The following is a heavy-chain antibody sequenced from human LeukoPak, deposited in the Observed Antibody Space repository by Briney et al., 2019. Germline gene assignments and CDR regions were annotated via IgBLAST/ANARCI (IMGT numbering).Heavy chain of an antibody. CDR2: IYYSGST. D-gene: IGHD3-22*01. CDR3: ARIDSSGYSNFGY. Sequence: PSQTLSLTCTVSGGSISSGGYYWSWIRQHPGKGLEWIGYIYYSGSTYYNPSLKSRVTISVDTSKNQFSLKLSSVTAADTAVYYCARIDSSGYSNFGYWGQGTLVTVSS. V-gene: IGHV4-31*03. J-gene: IGHJ4*02. CDR1: GGSISSGGYY.